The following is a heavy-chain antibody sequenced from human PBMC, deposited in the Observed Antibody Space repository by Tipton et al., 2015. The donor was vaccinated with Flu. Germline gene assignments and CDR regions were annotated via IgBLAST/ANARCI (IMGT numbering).Heavy chain of an antibody. V-gene: IGHV1-69*10. Sequence: QLVQSGAEVKKPGASVKVSCKASGYTFTGYYMHWVRQAPGQGLEWMGGIIPILGIANYAQKFQGRVTITADESTSTAYMELSSLRSEDTAVYYCARHNYYDSSGYFFYCDYWGQGTLVTVSS. CDR3: ARHNYYDSSGYFFYCDY. CDR2: IIPILGIA. CDR1: GYTFTGYY. D-gene: IGHD3-22*01. J-gene: IGHJ4*02.